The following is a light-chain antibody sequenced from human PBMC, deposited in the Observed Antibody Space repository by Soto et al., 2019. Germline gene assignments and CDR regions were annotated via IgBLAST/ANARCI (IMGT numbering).Light chain of an antibody. CDR1: SSDVGGYNF. V-gene: IGLV2-14*01. J-gene: IGLJ2*01. Sequence: QSALTQPASVSWSPGQSITFSCTGTSSDVGGYNFVSWYQHHPGKAPKLIIYEVSNRPSGVSNRFSASKSGNTASLTISGLQAEEEADYYCSSYTNSSTLVGFGGGTKVTVL. CDR2: EVS. CDR3: SSYTNSSTLVG.